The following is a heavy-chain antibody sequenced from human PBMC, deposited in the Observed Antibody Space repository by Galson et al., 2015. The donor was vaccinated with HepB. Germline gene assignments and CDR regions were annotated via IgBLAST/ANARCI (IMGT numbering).Heavy chain of an antibody. D-gene: IGHD3-22*01. V-gene: IGHV3-23*01. J-gene: IGHJ3*02. Sequence: SLRLSCAASGFTFSSYAMSWVRQAPGKGLEWVSAISGSGGSTYYADSVKGRFTIPRDNSKNTLYLQMNSLRAEDTAVYYCAVTMIVVVIPNDAFDIWGQGTMVTVSS. CDR2: ISGSGGST. CDR1: GFTFSSYA. CDR3: AVTMIVVVIPNDAFDI.